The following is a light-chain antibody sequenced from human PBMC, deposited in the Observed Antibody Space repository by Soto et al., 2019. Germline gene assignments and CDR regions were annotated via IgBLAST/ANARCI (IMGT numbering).Light chain of an antibody. Sequence: QSVLTQPPSASGSPGQSVTISCTGTSSDVGGYNYVSWYQQHPGKAPKLMIYEVSKRPSGVPDRFSGSKSGNTASLTVSGLQAEDEADYFCISYAGSNNRDVFGTGTKLTVL. CDR3: ISYAGSNNRDV. CDR2: EVS. V-gene: IGLV2-8*01. J-gene: IGLJ1*01. CDR1: SSDVGGYNY.